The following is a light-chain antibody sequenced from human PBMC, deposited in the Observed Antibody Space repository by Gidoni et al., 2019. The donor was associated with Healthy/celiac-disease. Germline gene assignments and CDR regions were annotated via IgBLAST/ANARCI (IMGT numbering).Light chain of an antibody. Sequence: DSQMTQPPYSLSATVGDRVTITCQASQSISSYLNWYQKKPGKATKLLIYAASSLQSGVPSRFSGSGSGSDFTLTLSTLQPEDISTYYCQQSYSTPWTFGQGTKVEIK. CDR2: AAS. CDR3: QQSYSTPWT. J-gene: IGKJ1*01. V-gene: IGKV1-39*01. CDR1: QSISSY.